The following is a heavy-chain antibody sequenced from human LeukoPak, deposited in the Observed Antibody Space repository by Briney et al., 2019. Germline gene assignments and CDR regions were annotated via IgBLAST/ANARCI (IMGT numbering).Heavy chain of an antibody. CDR1: GGSFSGYY. J-gene: IGHJ4*02. D-gene: IGHD1-26*01. CDR2: IYHSGST. V-gene: IGHV4-34*01. Sequence: SETLSLTCAVYGGSFSGYYWSWIRQPPGKGLEWIGSIYHSGSTYYNPSLKSRVTISVDTSKNQFSLKLSSVTAADTAVYYCAREEMPGKFDYWGQGTLVTVSS. CDR3: AREEMPGKFDY.